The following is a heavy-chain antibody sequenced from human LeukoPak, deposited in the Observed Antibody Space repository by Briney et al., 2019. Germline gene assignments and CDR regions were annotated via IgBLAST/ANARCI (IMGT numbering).Heavy chain of an antibody. CDR2: ISYDGSNK. CDR3: AKSTYGDYVKDY. J-gene: IGHJ4*02. CDR1: GFTFSSYA. D-gene: IGHD4-17*01. V-gene: IGHV3-30-3*01. Sequence: PGGSLRLSCAASGFTFSSYAMHWVRQAPGKGLEWVAVISYDGSNKHYADSVKGRFTISRDNSKNTLYLQMNSLRAEDTAVYYCAKSTYGDYVKDYWGQGTLVTVSS.